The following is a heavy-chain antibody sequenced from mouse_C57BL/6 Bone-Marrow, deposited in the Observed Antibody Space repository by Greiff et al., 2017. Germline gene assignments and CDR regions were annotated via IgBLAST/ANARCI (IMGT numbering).Heavy chain of an antibody. V-gene: IGHV1-52*01. CDR3: ARKPYYGNPHWYFDV. D-gene: IGHD2-10*01. CDR2: IDPSDSET. CDR1: GYTFTSYW. Sequence: QVQLQQPGAELVRPGSSVKLSCKASGYTFTSYWMHWVKQRPIQGLEWIGNIDPSDSETHYNQKFKDKDTLTVDKSSSTAYMPLSSLTSEDSAVYYCARKPYYGNPHWYFDVWGTGTTVTVSS. J-gene: IGHJ1*03.